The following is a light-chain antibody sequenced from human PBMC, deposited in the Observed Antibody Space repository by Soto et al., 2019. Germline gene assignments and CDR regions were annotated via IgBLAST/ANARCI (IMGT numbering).Light chain of an antibody. Sequence: LTQPASVSGSPGQSITISCTGTSSDVGGYNYVSWYQQHPGKAPKLMIYDVSNRPSGVSNRFSGSKSGNTASLTISGLQAEDEADYYCSSYTSSSTLEVVFGGGTKLTVL. CDR2: DVS. J-gene: IGLJ2*01. V-gene: IGLV2-14*01. CDR3: SSYTSSSTLEVV. CDR1: SSDVGGYNY.